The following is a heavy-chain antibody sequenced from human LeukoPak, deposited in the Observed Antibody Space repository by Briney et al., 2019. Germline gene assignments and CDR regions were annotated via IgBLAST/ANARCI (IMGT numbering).Heavy chain of an antibody. J-gene: IGHJ3*02. V-gene: IGHV1-69*13. D-gene: IGHD6-19*01. CDR3: ARDEGVAGLEAFDI. Sequence: SVKVSCKGSGNTFSSYSISWVRQAPGQGLEWMGGIIHVFDTANYAQKFQGRVTITADESTGTDYMELNSLRSEDTAVYYCARDEGVAGLEAFDIWGQGTMVIVSS. CDR2: IIHVFDTA. CDR1: GNTFSSYS.